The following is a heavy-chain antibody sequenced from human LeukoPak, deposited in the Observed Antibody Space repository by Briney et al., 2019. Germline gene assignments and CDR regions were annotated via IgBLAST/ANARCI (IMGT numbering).Heavy chain of an antibody. J-gene: IGHJ5*02. D-gene: IGHD2-2*01. CDR3: ARGVGYCSSTSCYWWFDP. CDR1: GFTISSYW. Sequence: PGGSLRLSCAASGFTISSYWMHWVRQAPGKGLAWVSRINSDGSSTSYADSVKGRFTISRDNAKNTLYLQMNSLRAEDTAVYYCARGVGYCSSTSCYWWFDPWGQGTLVTVSS. V-gene: IGHV3-74*01. CDR2: INSDGSST.